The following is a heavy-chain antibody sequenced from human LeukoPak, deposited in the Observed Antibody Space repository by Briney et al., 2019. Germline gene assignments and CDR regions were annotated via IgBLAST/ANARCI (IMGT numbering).Heavy chain of an antibody. J-gene: IGHJ4*02. V-gene: IGHV4-59*01. D-gene: IGHD1-26*01. Sequence: SETLSLTCTVSGGSISSYYWSWIRQPPGKGLEWIGYIYYSGSTNYNPSLKSRVTISVDTSKNQFPLELSSVTAAGTAVYYCAREVGAKPFFFDYWGQGTLVTVPS. CDR2: IYYSGST. CDR1: GGSISSYY. CDR3: AREVGAKPFFFDY.